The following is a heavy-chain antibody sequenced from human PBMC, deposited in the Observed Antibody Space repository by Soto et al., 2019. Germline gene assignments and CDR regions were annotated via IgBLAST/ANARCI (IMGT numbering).Heavy chain of an antibody. CDR3: ARLYCSATRRYSVRAFHI. J-gene: IGHJ3*02. V-gene: IGHV3-33*01. CDR1: GFSFSSYC. CDR2: IWFDGSDK. Sequence: GGSLRLCCAVSGFSFSSYCMHWVRQAPGKGLEWVALIWFDGSDKYYTESVKGRFTISRDNSKSTLYLQMNSLRAEDTAVYYCARLYCSATRRYSVRAFHIRGQATMVTVS. D-gene: IGHD2-15*01.